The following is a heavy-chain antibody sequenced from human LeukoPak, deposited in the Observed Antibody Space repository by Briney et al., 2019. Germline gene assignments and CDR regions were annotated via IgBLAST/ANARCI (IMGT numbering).Heavy chain of an antibody. Sequence: GGSLRLSCAASGFTVSSNYMSWVRQAPGKGLEWVANIKEDGSKKNHLESVKGRFTISRDNAKNFLYLQMNSLRVEDTALYYCARDGDGRGEDFDYWGQGILVTVSS. J-gene: IGHJ4*02. CDR3: ARDGDGRGEDFDY. V-gene: IGHV3-7*01. CDR1: GFTVSSNY. D-gene: IGHD4-17*01. CDR2: IKEDGSKK.